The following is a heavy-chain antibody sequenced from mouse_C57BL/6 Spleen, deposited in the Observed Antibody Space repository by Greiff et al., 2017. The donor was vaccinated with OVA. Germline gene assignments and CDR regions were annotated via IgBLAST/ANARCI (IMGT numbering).Heavy chain of an antibody. Sequence: QVQLQQSGAELVRPGSSVKLSCKASGYTFTSYWMHWVKQRPIQGLEWIGNIDPSDSETHYNQKFKDKATLTVDKSSSTAYMQLSSLTSEDSAVYYCARDYYYGSSLYFDYWGQGTTLTVSS. CDR3: ARDYYYGSSLYFDY. J-gene: IGHJ2*01. V-gene: IGHV1-52*01. D-gene: IGHD1-1*01. CDR2: IDPSDSET. CDR1: GYTFTSYW.